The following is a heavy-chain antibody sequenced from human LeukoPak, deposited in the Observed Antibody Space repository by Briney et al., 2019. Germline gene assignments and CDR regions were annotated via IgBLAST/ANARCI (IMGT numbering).Heavy chain of an antibody. CDR3: AGQLWPEFDY. D-gene: IGHD5-18*01. V-gene: IGHV4-34*01. CDR1: GGSFSGYY. J-gene: IGHJ4*02. Sequence: TPSQTLSLTCAVYGGSFSGYYWSWIRQPPGKGLEWIGEINHSGSTNYNPSLKSRVTISVDTSKNQFSLKLSSVTAADTAVYYCAGQLWPEFDYWGQGTLVTVSS. CDR2: INHSGST.